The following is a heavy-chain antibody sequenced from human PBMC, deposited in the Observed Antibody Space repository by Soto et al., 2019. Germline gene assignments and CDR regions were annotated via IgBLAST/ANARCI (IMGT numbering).Heavy chain of an antibody. V-gene: IGHV4-59*01. CDR2: IYNSGRY. J-gene: IGHJ4*02. Sequence: SETLSLTCTVSGGFIWGWIRQSPDKGLEWIGYIYNSGRYNYNPSLESRLTISIDTSKNQFSLRLASVTAADTAVYYCARTLPNSQLFDSRAQRTLVTVSS. CDR1: GGFI. CDR3: ARTLPNSQLFDS. D-gene: IGHD1-1*01.